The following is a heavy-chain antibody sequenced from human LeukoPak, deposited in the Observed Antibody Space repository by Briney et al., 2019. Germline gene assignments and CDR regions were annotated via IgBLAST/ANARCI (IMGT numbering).Heavy chain of an antibody. V-gene: IGHV5-51*01. CDR3: ARFGAGSYSPFGY. D-gene: IGHD3-10*01. CDR2: IYPGDSDT. Sequence: GESLKISCKGSEYSFTSYWIGWVRQMPGKGLEWMGIIYPGDSDTRYSPSFQGQVTISADKSISTSYLQWSSLKASDTAMYYCARFGAGSYSPFGYWGQGTLVTVSS. CDR1: EYSFTSYW. J-gene: IGHJ4*02.